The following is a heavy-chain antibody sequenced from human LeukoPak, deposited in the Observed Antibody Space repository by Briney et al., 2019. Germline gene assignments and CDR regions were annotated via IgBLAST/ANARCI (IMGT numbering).Heavy chain of an antibody. V-gene: IGHV4-39*07. CDR1: GGSIINSTYF. CDR3: APPPIAATGN. CDR2: MYYSGST. D-gene: IGHD6-13*01. Sequence: SETLSLTCTVSGGSIINSTYFWGWIRQPPGKGLEWIGSMYYSGSTYYNPSLKSRVSISVDTSKNQFSLRLTSVTAADTAVYYCAPPPIAATGNWGQGTLVTVSS. J-gene: IGHJ4*02.